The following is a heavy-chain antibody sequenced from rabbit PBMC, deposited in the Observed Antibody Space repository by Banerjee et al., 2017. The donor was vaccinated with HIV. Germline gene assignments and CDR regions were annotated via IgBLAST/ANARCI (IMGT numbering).Heavy chain of an antibody. CDR3: ARNRGL. Sequence: LVQPEGSLTLACKASGFDFSSSYWICWVRQAPGKGLEWIACIGTSSGSTYYASWAKGRFTISKTSSTTVTLQMTSLTAADTATYFCARNRGLWGQGTLVTVS. V-gene: IGHV1S45*01. CDR2: IGTSSGST. D-gene: IGHD3-1*01. J-gene: IGHJ3*01. CDR1: GFDFSSSYW.